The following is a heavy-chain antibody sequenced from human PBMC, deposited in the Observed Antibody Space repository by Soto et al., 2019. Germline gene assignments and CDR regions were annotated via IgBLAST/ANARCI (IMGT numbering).Heavy chain of an antibody. D-gene: IGHD6-13*01. J-gene: IGHJ4*02. V-gene: IGHV3-7*01. CDR1: GFTFSSYW. Sequence: GGSLRLSCAASGFTFSSYWMSWVRQAPGKGLEWVANIKQDGSEKYYVDSVKGRFTISRDNAKNSLYLQMNSLRAEDTAVYYCARRQLGDRDGAYYFDYWGQGTLVTVSS. CDR3: ARRQLGDRDGAYYFDY. CDR2: IKQDGSEK.